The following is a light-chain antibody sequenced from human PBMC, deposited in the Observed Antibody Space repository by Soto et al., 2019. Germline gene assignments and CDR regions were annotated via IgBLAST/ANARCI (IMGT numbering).Light chain of an antibody. CDR2: DAS. V-gene: IGKV1-5*01. Sequence: DIQMTQSPSTLSASVGDRVTITCRASQTISTWLAWYQQKPGKAPELLIYDASTLESGVPSRFSGSGSGTEFSLTISSLQPDDFATFYCLQYSSFSRTFGQGTKVDVK. CDR1: QTISTW. J-gene: IGKJ1*01. CDR3: LQYSSFSRT.